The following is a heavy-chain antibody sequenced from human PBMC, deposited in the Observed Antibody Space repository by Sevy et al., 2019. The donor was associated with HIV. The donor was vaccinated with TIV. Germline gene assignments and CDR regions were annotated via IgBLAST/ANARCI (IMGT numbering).Heavy chain of an antibody. V-gene: IGHV4-39*01. CDR2: IYYTGST. D-gene: IGHD2-15*01. CDR3: AAQLGYCSGATCYVGGGFDV. CDR1: GASISNNNYY. Sequence: SETLSLTCTVSGASISNNNYYWDWIRQPPGKGLEWIGSIYYTGSTDHNPSLEGRVTISVDTSKNQFSLKLSSVTAADTAVYYCAAQLGYCSGATCYVGGGFDVWGQGTMVTVSS. J-gene: IGHJ3*01.